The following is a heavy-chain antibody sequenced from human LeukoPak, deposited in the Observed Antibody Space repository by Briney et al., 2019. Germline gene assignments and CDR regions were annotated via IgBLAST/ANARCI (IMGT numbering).Heavy chain of an antibody. CDR3: ARGYRYYSSGSYFAVYYFDY. V-gene: IGHV4-34*01. CDR1: GGSFSGYY. Sequence: SETLSLTCAVYGGSFSGYYWSWIRQPPGKGLEWIGEINHSGSTNYNPSLKSRVTISVDTSKNQFSLKLSSVTAADTAVYYCARGYRYYSSGSYFAVYYFDYWGQGTLVTVSS. CDR2: INHSGST. D-gene: IGHD3-10*01. J-gene: IGHJ4*02.